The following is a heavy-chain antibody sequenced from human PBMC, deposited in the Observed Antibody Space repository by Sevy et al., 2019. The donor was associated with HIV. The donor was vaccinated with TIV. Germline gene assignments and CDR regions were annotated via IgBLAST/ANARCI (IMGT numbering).Heavy chain of an antibody. D-gene: IGHD1-7*01. CDR3: ARGVTGTTASEWFDP. CDR2: IYHSGNT. J-gene: IGHJ5*02. V-gene: IGHV4-30-4*01. Sequence: SETLSLTCTVSGGSISSDEYYWSWIRQPPGKGLEWIGYIYHSGNTYYHASHKSRVSISVETSKNQFSLKLTPVTAADTAVYYCARGVTGTTASEWFDPWGQGTLVTVSS. CDR1: GGSISSDEYY.